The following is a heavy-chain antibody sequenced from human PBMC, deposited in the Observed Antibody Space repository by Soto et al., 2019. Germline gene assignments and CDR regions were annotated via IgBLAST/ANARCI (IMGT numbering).Heavy chain of an antibody. CDR1: GGSISSYY. CDR2: IYYSGST. CDR3: ARVWKDSGYDPTYEYYYYGMDV. Sequence: PSETLSLTCTVSGGSISSYYWSWIRQPPGKGLEWIGYIYYSGSTNYNPSLKSRVTISVDTSKNQFSLKLSSVTAADTAVYYCARVWKDSGYDPTYEYYYYGMDVWGQGTKVTVSS. J-gene: IGHJ6*02. V-gene: IGHV4-59*01. D-gene: IGHD5-12*01.